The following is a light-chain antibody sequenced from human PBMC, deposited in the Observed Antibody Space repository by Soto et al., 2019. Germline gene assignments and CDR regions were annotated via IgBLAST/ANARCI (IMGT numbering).Light chain of an antibody. J-gene: IGKJ5*01. CDR3: QQRQYWPPIT. CDR1: QSVSSY. CDR2: GIS. Sequence: EIVLSQSPGTLSLSPGERATLSCRASQSVSSYLAWYQQKPGQAPRLLMYGISRRAAGIPARFSGSGSGTDFTLTISSLEPEDFAIYYCQQRQYWPPITFGQGTRLEIK. V-gene: IGKV3-11*01.